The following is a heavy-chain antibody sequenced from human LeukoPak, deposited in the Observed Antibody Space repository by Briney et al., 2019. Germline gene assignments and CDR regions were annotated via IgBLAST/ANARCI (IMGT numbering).Heavy chain of an antibody. CDR3: AKDHYYDSSNYYYGRPNLFDY. CDR1: GFTFSRYN. J-gene: IGHJ4*02. CDR2: ITSSSIYI. V-gene: IGHV3-21*04. Sequence: GGSLRLSCAASGFTFSRYNMNWVRQAPGKGLEWVSSITSSSIYIYYADSMKGRFTISRDNAKNSLYLQMDSLRAEDTAVYYCAKDHYYDSSNYYYGRPNLFDYWGQGTLVTVSS. D-gene: IGHD3-22*01.